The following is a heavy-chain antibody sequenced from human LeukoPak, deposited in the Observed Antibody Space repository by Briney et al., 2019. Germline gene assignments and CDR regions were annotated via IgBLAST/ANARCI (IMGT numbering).Heavy chain of an antibody. CDR3: ASLCSTSCYVFD. D-gene: IGHD2-2*01. CDR2: IIPIFGTA. V-gene: IGHV1-69*05. Sequence: ASVKVSCKASGGTFSSYAISWVRQAPGQGLEWMGRIIPIFGTANYAQKFQGRVTITTDESTSTAYMELSSLRSEDTAVYYCASLCSTSCYVFDWGQGTLVTVSS. CDR1: GGTFSSYA. J-gene: IGHJ4*02.